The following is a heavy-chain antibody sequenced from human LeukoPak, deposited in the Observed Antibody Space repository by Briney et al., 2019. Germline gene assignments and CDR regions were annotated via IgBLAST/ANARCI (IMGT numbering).Heavy chain of an antibody. J-gene: IGHJ1*01. Sequence: GGSLRLSCAASGFXVSSNYISWVRQAPGKGLEWVSVIYSGDYTYYADSVKGRFTISRDNSKNTLYLQMNSLRAEDTAVYYCARGQKYYYDTGGYYDYFQHWGQGTLVTVSS. CDR1: GFXVSSNY. D-gene: IGHD3-22*01. V-gene: IGHV3-53*01. CDR3: ARGQKYYYDTGGYYDYFQH. CDR2: IYSGDYT.